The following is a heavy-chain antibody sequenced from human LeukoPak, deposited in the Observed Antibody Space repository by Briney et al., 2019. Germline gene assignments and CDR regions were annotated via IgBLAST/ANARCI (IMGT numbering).Heavy chain of an antibody. J-gene: IGHJ6*02. D-gene: IGHD4-23*01. CDR2: ISYDGSNK. CDR3: ASNSVVPRYYYYYGMDV. Sequence: PGGSLRLSCAASGFTFSSYAMHWVRQAPGKGLEWVAVISYDGSNKYYADSVKGRFTISGDNSKNTLYLQMNSLRAEDTAVYYCASNSVVPRYYYYYGMDVWGQGTTVTVSS. V-gene: IGHV3-30-3*01. CDR1: GFTFSSYA.